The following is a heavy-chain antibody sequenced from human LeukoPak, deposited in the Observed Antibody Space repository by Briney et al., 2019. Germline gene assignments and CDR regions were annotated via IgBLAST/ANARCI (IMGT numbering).Heavy chain of an antibody. Sequence: SETLSLTCAVYGGSFSGYYWSWIRQPPGKGLEWIGEINHSGSTNYNPSLKSRVTISVGTSKNQFSLKLSSVTAADTAVYYCARHGHSSSTRWFDPWGQGTLVTVSS. V-gene: IGHV4-34*01. CDR2: INHSGST. J-gene: IGHJ5*02. CDR3: ARHGHSSSTRWFDP. D-gene: IGHD6-13*01. CDR1: GGSFSGYY.